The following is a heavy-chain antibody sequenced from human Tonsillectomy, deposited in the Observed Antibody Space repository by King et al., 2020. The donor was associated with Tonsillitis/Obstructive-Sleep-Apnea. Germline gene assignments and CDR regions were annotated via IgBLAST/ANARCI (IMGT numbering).Heavy chain of an antibody. CDR3: ARDLAYYVCWSGYYSLEADY. CDR1: GFTFSSYS. D-gene: IGHD3-3*01. Sequence: VQLVESGGGLVQPGGSLRLSCAASGFTFSSYSMNWVRQAPGKGLEWVSYISSSSSTIYYADSVKGRFTISRDNAKNSLYLQMNSLRDEDTAVYYCARDLAYYVCWSGYYSLEADYWGQGTLVTVSS. CDR2: ISSSSSTI. V-gene: IGHV3-48*02. J-gene: IGHJ4*02.